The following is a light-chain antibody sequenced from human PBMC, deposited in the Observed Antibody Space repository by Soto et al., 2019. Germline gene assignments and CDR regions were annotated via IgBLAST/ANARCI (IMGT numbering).Light chain of an antibody. Sequence: QSVLTQPPSASASLGASVTLTCTLSSGYSNYKVDWYQQRPGKGPRFVMRVGTGGIVGSKGDGIPDRFSVLGSGLNRYLTIKNIQEEDESDYHCGADHGSGSNFVRDYVFGTGTKVTVL. V-gene: IGLV9-49*01. CDR1: SGYSNYK. CDR2: VGTGGIVG. J-gene: IGLJ1*01. CDR3: GADHGSGSNFVRDYV.